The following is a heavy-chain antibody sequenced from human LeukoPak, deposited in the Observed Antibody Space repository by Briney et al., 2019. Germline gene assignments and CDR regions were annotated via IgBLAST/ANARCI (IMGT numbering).Heavy chain of an antibody. CDR3: AREHYGHAPFDY. V-gene: IGHV3-48*03. Sequence: GGSLRLSCAASGFTFSSYEMNWVRQAPGKGLEWVSYISSSGSTIYYADSVKGRFTISRDNAKNSLYLQVNSLRAEDTAVYYCAREHYGHAPFDYWGQGTLVTVSS. CDR2: ISSSGSTI. D-gene: IGHD3-10*01. J-gene: IGHJ4*02. CDR1: GFTFSSYE.